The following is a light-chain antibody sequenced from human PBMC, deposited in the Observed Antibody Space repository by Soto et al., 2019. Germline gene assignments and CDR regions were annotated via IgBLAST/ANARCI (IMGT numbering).Light chain of an antibody. CDR2: DAS. CDR3: QQYSTYSPWT. J-gene: IGKJ1*01. Sequence: ASVGDRVTITCRASQSIRNWLAWYQQKPGMAPRLLIFDASSLETGVPSRFSGRGSGTEFTLSISNLQPDDFATYYCQQYSTYSPWTFGQGTKVDIK. CDR1: QSIRNW. V-gene: IGKV1-5*01.